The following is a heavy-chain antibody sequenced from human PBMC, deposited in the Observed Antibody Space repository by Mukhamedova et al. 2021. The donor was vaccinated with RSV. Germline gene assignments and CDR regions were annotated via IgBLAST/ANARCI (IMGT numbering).Heavy chain of an antibody. V-gene: IGHV3-23*01. CDR3: AKDLRIIMIVDAFDI. J-gene: IGHJ3*02. CDR2: ISGSGGST. D-gene: IGHD3-22*01. Sequence: GLEWVSAISGSGGSTYYADSVKGRFTISRDNSKNTLYLQMNSLRAEDTAVYYCAKDLRIIMIVDAFDIWGQGTMVTVSS.